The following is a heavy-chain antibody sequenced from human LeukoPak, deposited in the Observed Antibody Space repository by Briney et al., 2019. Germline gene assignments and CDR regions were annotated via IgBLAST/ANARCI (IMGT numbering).Heavy chain of an antibody. Sequence: GGSLRLSCAVSGFRFSDYTMTLVRQAPGKGPEWVSAIGGRGGSTYYADFLGGRFTISRDNSKDMLYLQMNSLKVEDTATYYCGKEGGAWGQGTKVTVSS. CDR2: IGGRGGST. D-gene: IGHD3-16*01. V-gene: IGHV3-23*01. CDR3: GKEGGA. J-gene: IGHJ5*02. CDR1: GFRFSDYT.